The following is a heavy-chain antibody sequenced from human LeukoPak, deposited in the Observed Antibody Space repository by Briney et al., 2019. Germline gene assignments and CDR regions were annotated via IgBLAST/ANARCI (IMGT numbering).Heavy chain of an antibody. J-gene: IGHJ5*02. D-gene: IGHD1-26*01. Sequence: SVKVSCKTSGGTFTSYAITWVRQAPGQGLESMGKIIPISGTTNYAQKFQGRVTFTADESTSTAYMELSSLRSEDTALYYCARKLRLGGNWFDPWGQGTLVTVSS. CDR2: IIPISGTT. CDR3: ARKLRLGGNWFDP. CDR1: GGTFTSYA. V-gene: IGHV1-69*13.